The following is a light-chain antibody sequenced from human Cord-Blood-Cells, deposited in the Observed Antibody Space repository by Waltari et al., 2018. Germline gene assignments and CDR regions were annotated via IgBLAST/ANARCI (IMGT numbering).Light chain of an antibody. CDR3: SSYTSSSTRV. Sequence: QSALTQPASVSGSPGQSITIPCTGTSSDGGGYNYGSWYQQHPGKAPKLMIYDVSKRPSVVSNRFSGSKSGNTASLTISGLQAEDEADYYCSSYTSSSTRVFGGGTKLTVL. V-gene: IGLV2-14*01. J-gene: IGLJ3*02. CDR2: DVS. CDR1: SSDGGGYNY.